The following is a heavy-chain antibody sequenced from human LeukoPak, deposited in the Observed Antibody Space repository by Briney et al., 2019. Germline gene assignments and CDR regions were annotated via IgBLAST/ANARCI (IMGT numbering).Heavy chain of an antibody. CDR2: IYYSGST. Sequence: SETLSLTCTVSGVSISSGGYYWSWIRQHPGKGLEWIGYIYYSGSTNYNPSLKSRVTISVDTSKNQFSLKLSSVTAADTAVYYCAREDDGEILWWGQGTLVTVSS. CDR3: AREDDGEILW. V-gene: IGHV4-61*08. D-gene: IGHD2-21*01. CDR1: GVSISSGGYY. J-gene: IGHJ4*02.